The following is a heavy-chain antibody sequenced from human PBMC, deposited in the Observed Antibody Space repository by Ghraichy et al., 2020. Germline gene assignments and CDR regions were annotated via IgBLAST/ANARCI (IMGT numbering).Heavy chain of an antibody. CDR1: GFTFSDYY. D-gene: IGHD3-10*01. Sequence: GGSLRLSCAASGFTFSDYYMSWIRQAPGKGLEWVSYISSSGSTIYYADSVKGRFTISRDNAKNSLYLQMNSLRAEDTAVYYCARSGMELLWFGELLLGGYYYGMDVWGQGTTVTVSS. J-gene: IGHJ6*02. CDR2: ISSSGSTI. V-gene: IGHV3-11*01. CDR3: ARSGMELLWFGELLLGGYYYGMDV.